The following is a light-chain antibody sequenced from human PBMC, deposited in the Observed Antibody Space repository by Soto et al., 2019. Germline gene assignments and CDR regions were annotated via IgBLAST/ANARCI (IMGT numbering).Light chain of an antibody. V-gene: IGKV1-8*01. Sequence: AIRMTQSPSSLSASTGDRVTITCRASQGLSSYLDWYQQKPGKAPKLLIYAAYTLQSGVPSRFSGSGSGTDLTLTIRCLQSEDFATYYCQQYYSYPLTFCGGTKVEIK. CDR3: QQYYSYPLT. J-gene: IGKJ4*01. CDR2: AAY. CDR1: QGLSSY.